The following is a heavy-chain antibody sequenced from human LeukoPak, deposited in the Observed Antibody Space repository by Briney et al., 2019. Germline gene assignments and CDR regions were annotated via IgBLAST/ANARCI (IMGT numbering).Heavy chain of an antibody. CDR3: ARKAVAGPLGY. V-gene: IGHV3-30*03. CDR2: ISYDGNNQ. D-gene: IGHD6-19*01. Sequence: PGGSLRLSCAASGFTFRSYGMHWVRQAPGKGLEWVAVISYDGNNQYYADSVKGRFTISRDNSKNTLYLQMNSLRAEDTAVYYCARKAVAGPLGYWGQGTLVTVSS. J-gene: IGHJ4*02. CDR1: GFTFRSYG.